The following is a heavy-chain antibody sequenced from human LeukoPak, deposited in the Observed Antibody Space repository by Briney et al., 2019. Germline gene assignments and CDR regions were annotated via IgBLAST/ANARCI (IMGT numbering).Heavy chain of an antibody. CDR3: ARDPIPFSLIGSSLSVDGQYNWFDP. J-gene: IGHJ5*02. D-gene: IGHD6-6*01. V-gene: IGHV1-69*13. CDR2: IIPIFGTA. Sequence: ASVKVSCKASGGTFSSYAISWVRQAPGQGLEWMGGIIPIFGTANYAQKFQGRVTITADESTSTAYMEPSSLRSEDTAVYYCARDPIPFSLIGSSLSVDGQYNWFDPWGQGTLVTVSS. CDR1: GGTFSSYA.